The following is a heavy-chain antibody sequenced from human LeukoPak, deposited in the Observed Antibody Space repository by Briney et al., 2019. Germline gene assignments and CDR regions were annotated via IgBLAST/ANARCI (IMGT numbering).Heavy chain of an antibody. J-gene: IGHJ6*03. CDR2: ISSSGSTI. Sequence: GGSLRLSCAASGFTFSDYYMSWIRQAPGKGLEWVSYISSSGSTIYFADSVKGRFTISRDNSKNTLYLQMNSLRAEDTAVYYCARERSDYDFWSGHYYYYYYMDVWGKGTTVTVSS. V-gene: IGHV3-11*01. D-gene: IGHD3-3*01. CDR3: ARERSDYDFWSGHYYYYYYMDV. CDR1: GFTFSDYY.